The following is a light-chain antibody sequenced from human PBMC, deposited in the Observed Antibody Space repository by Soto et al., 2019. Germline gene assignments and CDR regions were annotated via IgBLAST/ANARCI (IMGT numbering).Light chain of an antibody. CDR3: SSYAGSSNV. J-gene: IGLJ1*01. V-gene: IGLV2-8*02. CDR2: EVN. CDR1: SSDVGGYNY. Sequence: QSALTQPPSASRSPGQSLAISCTGTSSDVGGYNYVSWYQQHPGKAPKLMIYEVNKRPSGVPDRFSGSKSGNTASLTVSGLQAEDEADYYCSSYAGSSNVFGTGTKLTVL.